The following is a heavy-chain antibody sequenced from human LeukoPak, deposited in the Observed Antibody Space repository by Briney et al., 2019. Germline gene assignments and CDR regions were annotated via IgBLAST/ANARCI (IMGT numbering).Heavy chain of an antibody. V-gene: IGHV3-7*03. CDR1: GFTFSSYW. Sequence: GGSLRLSCAASGFTFSSYWMSWVRQAPGKGLEWVANIKQDGSEKYYVDSVKGRFTISRDNAKNPLYLQMNSLRAEDTAVYYCARESCGGDCSSGDFQHWGQGTLVTVSS. CDR2: IKQDGSEK. CDR3: ARESCGGDCSSGDFQH. J-gene: IGHJ1*01. D-gene: IGHD2-21*02.